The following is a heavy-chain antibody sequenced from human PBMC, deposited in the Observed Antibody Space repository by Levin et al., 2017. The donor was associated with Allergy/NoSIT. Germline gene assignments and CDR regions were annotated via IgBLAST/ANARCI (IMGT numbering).Heavy chain of an antibody. CDR3: ARAHGDGYTIFDH. CDR1: ELNFRDSY. J-gene: IGHJ4*02. CDR2: ISEGGNRI. V-gene: IGHV3-11*01. Sequence: GGSLRLSCAASELNFRDSYMNWIRQAPGKGLEWVSYISEGGNRIYYADSVKGRFTISRDDAKNTLFLQMHSLRAEDTAVYYCARAHGDGYTIFDHWGQGALVTVSA. D-gene: IGHD5-24*01.